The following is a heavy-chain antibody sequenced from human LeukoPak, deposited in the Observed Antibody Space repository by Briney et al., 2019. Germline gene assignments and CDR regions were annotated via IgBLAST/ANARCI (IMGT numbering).Heavy chain of an antibody. CDR3: ARHPIRDIAAAGLDY. V-gene: IGHV4-39*01. Sequence: KPSETLSLTCTVSGASISSSSYSWGWIRQPPGKGLEWIGYIYYSGSTYYNPSLKSRVTISVDTSKNQFSLKLSSVTAADTAVYYCARHPIRDIAAAGLDYWSQGTLVTVSS. CDR2: IYYSGST. D-gene: IGHD6-13*01. J-gene: IGHJ4*02. CDR1: GASISSSSYS.